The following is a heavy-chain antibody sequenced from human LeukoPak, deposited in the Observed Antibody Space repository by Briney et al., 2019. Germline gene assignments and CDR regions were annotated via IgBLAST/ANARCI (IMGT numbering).Heavy chain of an antibody. D-gene: IGHD3-10*01. CDR1: GYSISSGYY. J-gene: IGHJ5*02. Sequence: PSETLSLTCTVSGYSISSGYYWGWIRQPPGKGLGWIGSIYHSGSTYYNPSLKSRVTISVDTSKNQFSLKLSSVTAADTAVYYCARVRGIYGSGSYYNWFDPWGQGTLVTVSS. CDR2: IYHSGST. V-gene: IGHV4-38-2*02. CDR3: ARVRGIYGSGSYYNWFDP.